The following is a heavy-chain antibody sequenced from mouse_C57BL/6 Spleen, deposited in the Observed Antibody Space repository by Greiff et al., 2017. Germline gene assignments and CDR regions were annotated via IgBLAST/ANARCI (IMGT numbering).Heavy chain of an antibody. D-gene: IGHD6-1*01. Sequence: EVKVVESGGGLVKPGGSLKLSCAASGFTFSDYGMHWVRQAPEKGLEWVAYISSGSSTIYYADTVKGRFTISRDNAKNTLFLQMTSLRSEDTAMYYCARPLFYYAMDNWGQGTSVTVSS. J-gene: IGHJ4*01. CDR3: ARPLFYYAMDN. V-gene: IGHV5-17*01. CDR2: ISSGSSTI. CDR1: GFTFSDYG.